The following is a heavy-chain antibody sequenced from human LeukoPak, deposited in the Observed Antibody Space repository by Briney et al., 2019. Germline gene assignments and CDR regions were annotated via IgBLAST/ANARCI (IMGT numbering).Heavy chain of an antibody. V-gene: IGHV4-39*07. CDR3: ARDLRIAAAVPYYYYGMDV. CDR1: GGSISSSSYY. J-gene: IGHJ6*02. Sequence: PSETLSLTCTVSGGSISSSSYYWGWIRQPPGKGLEWIGSIYYSGSTYYNPSLKSRVTISVDTSKNQFSLKLSSVTAADTAVYYCARDLRIAAAVPYYYYGMDVWGQGTTVTVSS. CDR2: IYYSGST. D-gene: IGHD6-13*01.